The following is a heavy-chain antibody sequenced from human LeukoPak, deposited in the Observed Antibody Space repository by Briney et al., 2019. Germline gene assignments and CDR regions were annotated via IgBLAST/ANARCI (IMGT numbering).Heavy chain of an antibody. V-gene: IGHV3-15*01. CDR3: TTVVVPI. CDR2: IKSKTDGGTT. J-gene: IGHJ3*02. CDR1: GFTFSNAW. D-gene: IGHD2-2*01. Sequence: GGSLRLSCAASGFTFSNAWMSWVRQAPGKGLEWVGRIKSKTDGGTTDYGATVKGKFTISRDDSKNTLYLRMNSLESEDTAVYYCTTVVVPIWGQGTMVTVSS.